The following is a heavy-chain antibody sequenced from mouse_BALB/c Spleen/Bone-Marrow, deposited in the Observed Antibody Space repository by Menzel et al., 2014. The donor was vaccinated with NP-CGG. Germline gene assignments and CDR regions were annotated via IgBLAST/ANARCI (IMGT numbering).Heavy chain of an antibody. CDR1: GYVFTDFL. D-gene: IGHD1-1*01. CDR2: INPGSGGT. CDR3: ARFRDYYDNNSFAY. V-gene: IGHV1-54*03. Sequence: QVQLQQSGAELVRPGTSLKVSCQASGYVFTDFLLEWVKQRPGQGLEWVGVINPGSGGTNYNEKFKDKATLTADRSSSTACMQLSSLTSDDSAVYFCARFRDYYDNNSFAYWGQGTLVTVSA. J-gene: IGHJ3*01.